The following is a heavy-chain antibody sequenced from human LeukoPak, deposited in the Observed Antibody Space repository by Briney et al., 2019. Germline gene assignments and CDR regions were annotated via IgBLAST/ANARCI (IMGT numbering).Heavy chain of an antibody. D-gene: IGHD3-16*01. Sequence: PGGSLRLPCAASGFTFSSYAMHWVRQAPGKGLEWVAIISYDGSNKYYADSMKGQFTISRDNSKNTLYLQMNSLRAEDTAVYYCARGGIRQVPFDYWGQGTLVTVSS. V-gene: IGHV3-30*04. CDR3: ARGGIRQVPFDY. J-gene: IGHJ4*02. CDR1: GFTFSSYA. CDR2: ISYDGSNK.